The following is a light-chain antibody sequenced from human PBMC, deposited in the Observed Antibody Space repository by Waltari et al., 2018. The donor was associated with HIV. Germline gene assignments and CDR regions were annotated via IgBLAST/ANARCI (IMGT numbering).Light chain of an antibody. J-gene: IGLJ2*01. CDR1: ARDSGPDNY. V-gene: IGLV2-14*03. Sequence: QSVLTQPASESVDPGHSSTISCTATARDSGPDNYAPWYQQRPGKAPELVIYDVTQRPSGISHRFSGSRSGTTASLTISGLQAEDEADYYCSSYARNSPWLFGGGTKLTVL. CDR3: SSYARNSPWL. CDR2: DVT.